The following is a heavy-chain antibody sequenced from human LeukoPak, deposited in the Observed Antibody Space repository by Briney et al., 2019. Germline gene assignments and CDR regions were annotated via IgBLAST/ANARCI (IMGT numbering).Heavy chain of an antibody. CDR3: ARQAYSSNLGWFDP. CDR2: IYNSGST. Sequence: SETLSLTCSVSCGSISSSTYYWGWIRQPPGKGLEWIGNIYNSGSTYYNPSLKSRVTISVDTSKNQFSLKLSSVTAADTAVYYCARQAYSSNLGWFDPWGQGTLVTVSS. V-gene: IGHV4-39*01. CDR1: CGSISSSTYY. D-gene: IGHD6-13*01. J-gene: IGHJ5*02.